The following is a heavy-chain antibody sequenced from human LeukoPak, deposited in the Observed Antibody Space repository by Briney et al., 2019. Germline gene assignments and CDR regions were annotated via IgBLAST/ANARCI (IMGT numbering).Heavy chain of an antibody. CDR3: ARDRAGLGLLDF. J-gene: IGHJ3*01. D-gene: IGHD1-26*01. CDR2: IFQSGSP. Sequence: SETLSLTCTVSVGPISSGGFSWTWIRQPPGKSLEWIGYIFQSGSPSYNPSLRSRVTISVDTSTNQFSLRLNSVTAADTAMYYCARDRAGLGLLDFWGQGTMVIVFS. V-gene: IGHV4-30-2*01. CDR1: VGPISSGGFS.